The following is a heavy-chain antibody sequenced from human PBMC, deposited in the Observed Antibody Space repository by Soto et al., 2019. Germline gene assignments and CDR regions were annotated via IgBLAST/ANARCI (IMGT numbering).Heavy chain of an antibody. CDR3: ARSRFEYSCSWSDY. CDR2: IWYDGSNK. D-gene: IGHD6-6*01. J-gene: IGHJ4*02. V-gene: IGHV3-33*01. Sequence: QVQLVESGGGVVQPGRSLRLSCAASGFTFSSYGMHWVRQAPGTGLEWVAVIWYDGSNKYYADSVKGRFTISRDNSKNTLYLQMNSLRAEDTAVYYCARSRFEYSCSWSDYWGQGTLVTVSS. CDR1: GFTFSSYG.